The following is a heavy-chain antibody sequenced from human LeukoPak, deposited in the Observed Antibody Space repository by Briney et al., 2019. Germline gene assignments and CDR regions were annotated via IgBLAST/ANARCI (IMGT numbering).Heavy chain of an antibody. CDR3: AKDGGSYQFDY. CDR2: ISGSGGSA. V-gene: IGHV3-23*01. D-gene: IGHD1-26*01. J-gene: IGHJ4*02. Sequence: GGSLRLSCAASGLTFSNYGMSWVRQAPGKGLEWVSAISGSGGSAYYADSVKGRFTISRDNSKNTLYLQMNSLRVEDTAVYVCAKDGGSYQFDYWGQGTLVTVSS. CDR1: GLTFSNYG.